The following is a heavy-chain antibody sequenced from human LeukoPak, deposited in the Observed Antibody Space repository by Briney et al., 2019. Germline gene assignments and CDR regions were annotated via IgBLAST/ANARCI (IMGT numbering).Heavy chain of an antibody. J-gene: IGHJ6*03. Sequence: SETLSLTCTVSGGSISSGSYYWGWIRQPPGKGLEWIGSIYYSGSTYYNPSLKSRVTISVDTSKNQFSLKLSSVTAADTAVYYCARRATDYYYYYMDVWGKGTTVTVSS. CDR2: IYYSGST. V-gene: IGHV4-39*07. CDR3: ARRATDYYYYYMDV. CDR1: GGSISSGSYY.